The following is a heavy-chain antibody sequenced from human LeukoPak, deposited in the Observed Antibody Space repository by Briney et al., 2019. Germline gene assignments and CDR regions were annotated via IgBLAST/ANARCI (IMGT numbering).Heavy chain of an antibody. CDR3: ARGASGYDCLDY. CDR2: ISSSSDYR. Sequence: PGGSLRLSCAASGFTFNTYDINWVRQAPGKGLEWVSSISSSSDYRDYADSVKGRFTISRDNAKNSLYLQMNSLRAEDTAVYYCARGASGYDCLDYWGQGTLVTVSS. D-gene: IGHD5-12*01. V-gene: IGHV3-21*01. J-gene: IGHJ4*02. CDR1: GFTFNTYD.